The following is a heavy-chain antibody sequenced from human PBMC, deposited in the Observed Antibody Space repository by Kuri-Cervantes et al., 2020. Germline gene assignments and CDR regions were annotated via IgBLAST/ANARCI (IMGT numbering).Heavy chain of an antibody. D-gene: IGHD2-15*01. J-gene: IGHJ4*02. Sequence: GESLKISCAASGFTVSSNYMSWVRQAPGKGLEWVSVIYSCGSTYYADSVKGRFTISRDNAKNSLYLQMNSLRAEDTALYYCAKPGGYCSDGSCYPTNWGQGTLVTVSS. CDR3: AKPGGYCSDGSCYPTN. CDR2: IYSCGST. CDR1: GFTVSSNY. V-gene: IGHV3-53*05.